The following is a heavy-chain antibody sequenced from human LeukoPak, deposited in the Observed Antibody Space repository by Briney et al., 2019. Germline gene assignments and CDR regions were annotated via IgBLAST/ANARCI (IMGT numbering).Heavy chain of an antibody. J-gene: IGHJ4*02. Sequence: GGSLRLSCAASGFTFSSYSMNWVRQAPGKGLEWVSSISSSSSYIYYADSVKGRFTISRDNAKNSLYLQMNSLRAEDTAVYYCARSPLWFSPYYFDYWGQGTLVTVSS. D-gene: IGHD3-10*01. CDR2: ISSSSSYI. CDR3: ARSPLWFSPYYFDY. CDR1: GFTFSSYS. V-gene: IGHV3-21*01.